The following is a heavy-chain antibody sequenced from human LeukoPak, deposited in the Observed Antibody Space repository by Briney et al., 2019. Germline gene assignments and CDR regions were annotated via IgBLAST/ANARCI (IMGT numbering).Heavy chain of an antibody. CDR1: GGSITTYY. V-gene: IGHV4-59*08. D-gene: IGHD1-20*01. CDR3: ARHYSITGRRLSGYWLDP. CDR2: IYYTGST. J-gene: IGHJ5*02. Sequence: SETLSLTCPVSGGSITTYYWSWIRQPPGKGLEWTAYIYYTGSTNYNPSLKSRVTISVDTSKNQVSLKLSSVTAADTAVYYCARHYSITGRRLSGYWLDPWGQGTLVTVSS.